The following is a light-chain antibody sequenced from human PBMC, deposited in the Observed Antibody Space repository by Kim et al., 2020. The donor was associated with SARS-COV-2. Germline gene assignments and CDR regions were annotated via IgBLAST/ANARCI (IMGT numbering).Light chain of an antibody. V-gene: IGLV3-21*04. CDR3: QVGDSGSDHWV. Sequence: SYELTQPPSVSEAPGKTATITCGGDDIGTKSVHWYQQKPGQAPVLVIYYDTDRPSGIPERSSASNSGSTATLTVSRVEAGDEADYYCQVGDSGSDHWVFG. CDR1: DIGTKS. J-gene: IGLJ3*02. CDR2: YDT.